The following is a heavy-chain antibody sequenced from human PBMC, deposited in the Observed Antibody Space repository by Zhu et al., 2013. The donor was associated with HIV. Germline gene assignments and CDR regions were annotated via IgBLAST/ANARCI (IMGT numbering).Heavy chain of an antibody. D-gene: IGHD3-22*01. Sequence: QVQLVQSGAEVKHPGASVKVSCKASGDTLRPNYMHWMRQAPGQGLEWMGWINPYDGATRYSEKFQGRITMTRDTSISTAYMELRGLRSDDAATYYCARERDSSGYFPSYYYPMDVWGQGTTITVSS. CDR1: GDTLRPNY. CDR3: ARERDSSGYFPSYYYPMDV. V-gene: IGHV1-2*02. CDR2: INPYDGAT. J-gene: IGHJ6*02.